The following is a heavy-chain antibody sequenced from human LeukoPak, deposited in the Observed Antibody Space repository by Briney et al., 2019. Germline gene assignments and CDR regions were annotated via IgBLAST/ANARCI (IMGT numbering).Heavy chain of an antibody. CDR3: AIIAAAGTVDY. J-gene: IGHJ4*02. CDR1: GYTFTGYY. CDR2: INPNSGGT. Sequence: ASVKVSCKASGYTFTGYYMHWVRQAPGQGLEWMGWINPNSGGTNYAQKFQGRVTMTRNTSISTAYMELSSLRSEDTAVYYCAIIAAAGTVDYWGQGTLVTVSS. V-gene: IGHV1-2*02. D-gene: IGHD6-13*01.